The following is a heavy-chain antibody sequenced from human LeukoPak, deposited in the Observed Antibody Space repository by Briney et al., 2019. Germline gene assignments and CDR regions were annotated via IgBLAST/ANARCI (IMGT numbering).Heavy chain of an antibody. V-gene: IGHV3-30-3*01. J-gene: IGHJ3*02. D-gene: IGHD3-10*01. CDR3: ARERQDTIVHSGAFDI. CDR1: GFTFSTYF. CDR2: FASDGSHT. Sequence: PGGSLRLSCAASGFTFSTYFMHWVRQAPGKGLKGWPLFASDGSHTFYVESVKGRFTISRDNSKNTLYLQMNSLRAEDTAVYFCARERQDTIVHSGAFDIWGQGTMVTVSS.